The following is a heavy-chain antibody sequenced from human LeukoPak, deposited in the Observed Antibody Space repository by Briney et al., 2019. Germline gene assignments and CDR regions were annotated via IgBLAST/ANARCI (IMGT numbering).Heavy chain of an antibody. CDR3: ARDPSNSGYDYLYYFDY. CDR2: INPDNGGT. Sequence: GASVKVSFKASGYTFTGYYMHWVRQAPGQGLEWMGWINPDNGGTNYAQKFQGRVTMTRDMSISTAYMELSRLRSDDTAVYCCARDPSNSGYDYLYYFDYWGQGTLVTVSS. CDR1: GYTFTGYY. V-gene: IGHV1-2*02. D-gene: IGHD5-12*01. J-gene: IGHJ4*02.